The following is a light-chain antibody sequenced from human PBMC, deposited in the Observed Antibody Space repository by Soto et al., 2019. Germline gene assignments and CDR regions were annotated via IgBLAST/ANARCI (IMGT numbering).Light chain of an antibody. CDR2: AAS. J-gene: IGKJ1*01. Sequence: AIRMTQSPSSLSASTGDRVTITCRASQGISSNLAWYQQKPGKAPELLIYAASTLQSGVPSRFSGSGSGKDFTLTINCLQFEDFATYYCQQYYSYPLAFGQGTKVEIK. CDR1: QGISSN. V-gene: IGKV1-8*01. CDR3: QQYYSYPLA.